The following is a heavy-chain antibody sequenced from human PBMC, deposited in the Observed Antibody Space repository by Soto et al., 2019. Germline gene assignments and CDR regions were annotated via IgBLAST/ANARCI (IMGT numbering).Heavy chain of an antibody. CDR1: GFTFSCCA. CDR3: AKNRGAGSYSNWSFAV. CDR2: IHGDGDYT. V-gene: IGHV3-23*01. J-gene: IGHJ2*01. Sequence: PVLESGGGLVQPGGSLRLSCAASGFTFSCCAMSWVRQAPGKGLEWVSTIHGDGDYTHDTDSVKGRFTISRDNSRNTLYLQMTSLRADETAVYYCAKNRGAGSYSNWSFAVWGRGTLVTVSS. D-gene: IGHD1-26*01.